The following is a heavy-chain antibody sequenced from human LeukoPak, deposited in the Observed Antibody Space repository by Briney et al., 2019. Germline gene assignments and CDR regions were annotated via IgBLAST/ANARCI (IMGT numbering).Heavy chain of an antibody. CDR3: AASSGWYRYYFDY. J-gene: IGHJ4*02. V-gene: IGHV4-34*01. D-gene: IGHD6-19*01. CDR2: INHSGST. CDR1: GGSFSGYY. Sequence: SETLSLTCAVYGGSFSGYYWSWIRQPPGKGLEWIGEINHSGSTNYNPSLKSRVTISVDTSKNQFSLKLSSVTAADTAVYYCAASSGWYRYYFDYWGQGTLVTVSS.